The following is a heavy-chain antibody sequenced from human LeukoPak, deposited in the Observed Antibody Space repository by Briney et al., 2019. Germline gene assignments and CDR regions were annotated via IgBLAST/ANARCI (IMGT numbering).Heavy chain of an antibody. CDR2: ISWNSGSI. Sequence: GGSLRLSCAASGFTFDDYAMHWVRQAPGKGLEWVSGISWNSGSIGYADSVKGRFTTSRDNAKNSLYLQMNSLRAEDTALYYCAKAIGGVNRNAFDIWGQGTMVTVSS. J-gene: IGHJ3*02. CDR1: GFTFDDYA. V-gene: IGHV3-9*01. CDR3: AKAIGGVNRNAFDI. D-gene: IGHD2-21*01.